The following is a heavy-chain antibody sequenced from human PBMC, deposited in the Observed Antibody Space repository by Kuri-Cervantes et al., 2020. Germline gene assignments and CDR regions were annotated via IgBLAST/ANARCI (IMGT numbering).Heavy chain of an antibody. CDR3: TRVGYYDSSGLADY. V-gene: IGHV3-49*03. CDR1: GFTFGDYA. CDR2: IRSKAYGGTT. D-gene: IGHD3-22*01. J-gene: IGHJ4*02. Sequence: GESLKISCTASGFTFGDYAVSWFRQAPGKGLEWVGFIRSKAYGGTTEYAASVKGRFTISRDDSKSIAYLQMNSLKTEDTAVYYCTRVGYYDSSGLADYWGQGTLVTVSS.